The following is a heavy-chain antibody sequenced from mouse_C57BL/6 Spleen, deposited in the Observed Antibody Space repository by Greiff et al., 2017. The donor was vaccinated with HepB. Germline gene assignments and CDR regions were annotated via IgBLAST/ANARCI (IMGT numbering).Heavy chain of an antibody. CDR3: ASSHYYGSSYWYFDV. CDR2: INPYNGGT. CDR1: GYTFTDYY. D-gene: IGHD1-1*01. V-gene: IGHV1-19*01. Sequence: EVQLQQSGPVLVKPGASVKMSCKASGYTFTDYYMNWVKQSHGKSLEWIGVINPYNGGTSYNQKFKGKATLTVDKSSSTAYMELNSLTSEDSAVYYCASSHYYGSSYWYFDVWGTGTTVTVSS. J-gene: IGHJ1*03.